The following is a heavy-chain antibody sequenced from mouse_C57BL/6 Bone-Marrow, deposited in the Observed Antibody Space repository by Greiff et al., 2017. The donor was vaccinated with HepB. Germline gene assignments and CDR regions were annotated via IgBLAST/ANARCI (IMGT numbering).Heavy chain of an antibody. V-gene: IGHV5-12*01. Sequence: EVQRVESGGGLVQPGGSLKLSCAASGFTFSDYYMYWVRQTPEKRLEWVAYISNGGGSTYYPDTVKGRFTISSDNAKNTLYLQMSRLKSEDTAMYYCARPIYYYGSSPHYYAMDYWGQGTSVTVSS. CDR1: GFTFSDYY. D-gene: IGHD1-1*01. CDR2: ISNGGGST. J-gene: IGHJ4*01. CDR3: ARPIYYYGSSPHYYAMDY.